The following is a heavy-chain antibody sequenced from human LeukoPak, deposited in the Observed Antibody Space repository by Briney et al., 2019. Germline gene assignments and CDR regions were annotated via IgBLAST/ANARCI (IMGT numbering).Heavy chain of an antibody. CDR3: AREGYSSSSIRITYGMDV. D-gene: IGHD6-6*01. CDR2: ISSGSSTV. Sequence: GGSLRLSCAASGFIFSDYNMNWVRQAPGKGLEWVSYISSGSSTVYYADSVRGRFTISRDNSKNTLYLQMNSLRAEDTAVYYCAREGYSSSSIRITYGMDVWGQGTTVTVSS. V-gene: IGHV3-48*01. J-gene: IGHJ6*02. CDR1: GFIFSDYN.